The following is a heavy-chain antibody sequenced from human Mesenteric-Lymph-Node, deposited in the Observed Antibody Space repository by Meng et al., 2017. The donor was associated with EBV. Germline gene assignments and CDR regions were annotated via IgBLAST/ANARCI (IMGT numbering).Heavy chain of an antibody. CDR2: ISSSSSTT. D-gene: IGHD5-12*01. CDR1: GFTFSDSY. V-gene: IGHV3-11*01. J-gene: IGHJ4*02. CDR3: VRINGYDYGDH. Sequence: QVQLVESGGGLVKPGGSLRLSCAASGFTFSDSYMSWIRQAPGKGLEWVAYISSSSSTTFYADSVKGRCTISRDNAQNSLYLQMNSLRAEDTAIYYCVRINGYDYGDHWGQGTLVTVSS.